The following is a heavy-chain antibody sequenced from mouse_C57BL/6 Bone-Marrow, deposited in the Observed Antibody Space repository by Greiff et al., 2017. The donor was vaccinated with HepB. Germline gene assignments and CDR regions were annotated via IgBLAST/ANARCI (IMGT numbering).Heavy chain of an antibody. CDR2: ISTYYGDA. CDR1: GYTFTDYA. V-gene: IGHV1-67*01. CDR3: ARSLGAIYYYGSSYGY. Sequence: VMLVESGPELVRPGVSVKISCKGSGYTFTDYAMHWVKQSHAKSLEWIGVISTYYGDASYNQKFKDKATMTVDKSSSTAYMELARLTSEDSAVYYCARSLGAIYYYGSSYGYWGQGTTLTVSS. D-gene: IGHD1-1*01. J-gene: IGHJ2*01.